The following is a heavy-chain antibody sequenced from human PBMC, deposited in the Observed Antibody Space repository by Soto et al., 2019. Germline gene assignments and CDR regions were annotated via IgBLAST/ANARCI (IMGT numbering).Heavy chain of an antibody. Sequence: QVQLQQWGAGLLKPSETLSLTCAVYGGSFSGYYWSWIRQPPGKGLEWIGEINHSGSTNYNPSLKSRVNISVDTSKTQFSLKLSFVTAADTAVYYCARGVATVVTSYFDYWGQGTLVTVSS. J-gene: IGHJ4*02. CDR3: ARGVATVVTSYFDY. V-gene: IGHV4-34*01. CDR1: GGSFSGYY. D-gene: IGHD5-12*01. CDR2: INHSGST.